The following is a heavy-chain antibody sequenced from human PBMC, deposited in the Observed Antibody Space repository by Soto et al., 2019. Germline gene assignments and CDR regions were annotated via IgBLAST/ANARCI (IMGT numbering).Heavy chain of an antibody. D-gene: IGHD3-16*02. CDR2: ISYDGINE. V-gene: IGHV3-30*15. CDR1: GFTFTSYA. J-gene: IGHJ4*02. Sequence: QVQLVESGGSVVQPGRSLRLSCEASGFTFTSYAMHWDRQAPGKGLEWVAVISYDGINEYYADSVKGRFTISRDNSKNTLFLQMSSLRVEDTAVYYCARDRLRLGELSLIGYFDYWGQGTLVTVSS. CDR3: ARDRLRLGELSLIGYFDY.